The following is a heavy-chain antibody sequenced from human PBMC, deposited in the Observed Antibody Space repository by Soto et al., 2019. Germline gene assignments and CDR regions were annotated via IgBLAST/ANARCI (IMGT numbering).Heavy chain of an antibody. D-gene: IGHD3-16*01. CDR1: GFTLSSYS. Sequence: GGSLRLSCAASGFTLSSYSMNWVRQAPGKGLECVSSISTGSAYTSFADSVKGRFTISRDNAKNALYLQMNSLRAEDTAIYYCAKGNGLRAFDIWGQGTMVTVSS. CDR2: ISTGSAYT. J-gene: IGHJ3*02. CDR3: AKGNGLRAFDI. V-gene: IGHV3-21*04.